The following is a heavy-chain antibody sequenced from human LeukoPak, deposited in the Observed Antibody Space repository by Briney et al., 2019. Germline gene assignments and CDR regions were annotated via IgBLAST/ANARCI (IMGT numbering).Heavy chain of an antibody. J-gene: IGHJ5*02. Sequence: GASVKVSCKASGYTFTNYDINWVRQATGQGLEWMGWMNPNSGNTGYAQKFQGRVTMTRNTSITTAYMELSSLRSEDTAVYFCTRDCLPPEQSRWFDPWGQGTLVTVSS. CDR1: GYTFTNYD. V-gene: IGHV1-8*01. CDR2: MNPNSGNT. CDR3: TRDCLPPEQSRWFDP. D-gene: IGHD1-14*01.